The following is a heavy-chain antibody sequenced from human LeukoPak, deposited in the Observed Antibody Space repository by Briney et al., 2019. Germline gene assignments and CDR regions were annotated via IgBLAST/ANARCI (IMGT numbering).Heavy chain of an antibody. V-gene: IGHV5-51*01. CDR1: GYRFSSDW. CDR2: IYPGDSDT. Sequence: GGSLQISCKGSGYRFSSDWIAWVRQMPGKGLEWMGMIYPGDSDTRYSPSFQGQVTISADTSISTAYLQWSSLKASDTAMYYCSRPDLASSGTDFWGQGTLVIVSS. CDR3: SRPDLASSGTDF. J-gene: IGHJ4*02. D-gene: IGHD1-1*01.